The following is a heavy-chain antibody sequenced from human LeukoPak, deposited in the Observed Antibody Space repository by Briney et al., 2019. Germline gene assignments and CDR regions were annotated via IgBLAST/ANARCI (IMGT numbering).Heavy chain of an antibody. J-gene: IGHJ4*02. CDR3: ARDRSPTNGGFDY. V-gene: IGHV3-74*01. D-gene: IGHD7-27*01. CDR2: INIDGSDT. Sequence: GGSLRLSCAASGFTFSDYWMHCVRQAPGKGLVWVSRINIDGSDTTYADSVKGRFTISRDNAKSTLYLQMNSLRVEDTAVHFCARDRSPTNGGFDYWGQGTLVTVSS. CDR1: GFTFSDYW.